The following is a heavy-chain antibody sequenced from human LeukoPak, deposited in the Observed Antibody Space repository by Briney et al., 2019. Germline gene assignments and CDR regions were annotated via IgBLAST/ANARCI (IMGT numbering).Heavy chain of an antibody. J-gene: IGHJ4*02. V-gene: IGHV3-33*01. CDR1: GFTFSSYG. CDR2: IWYDGSNK. D-gene: IGHD3-22*01. CDR3: ARGLYYYDSSGYSPSDY. Sequence: GGSLRLSRAASGFTFSSYGMHWVRQAPGKGLEWVAVIWYDGSNKYYADSVKGRFTISRDNSKNTLYLQMNSLRAEDTAVYYCARGLYYYDSSGYSPSDYWGQGTLVTVSS.